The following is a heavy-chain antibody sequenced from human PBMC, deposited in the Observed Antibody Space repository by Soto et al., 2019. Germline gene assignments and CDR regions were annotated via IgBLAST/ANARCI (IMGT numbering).Heavy chain of an antibody. CDR3: AREVTVASYSFDF. Sequence: GASLKVSCKASGGTFNNYALSWVRQAPGQGLEWMGGIIPIFNSANYAQKFQGRVTITADDSTSTAYMELRSLRPDDTAVYYCAREVTVASYSFDFWGQGTLVTVSS. D-gene: IGHD5-12*01. CDR1: GGTFNNYA. V-gene: IGHV1-69*13. CDR2: IIPIFNSA. J-gene: IGHJ4*02.